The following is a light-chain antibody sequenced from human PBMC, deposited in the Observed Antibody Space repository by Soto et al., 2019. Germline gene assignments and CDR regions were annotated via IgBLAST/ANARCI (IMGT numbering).Light chain of an antibody. Sequence: EIVMTQSPATLSVSPGERATLSCRASQSVSTNLAWYQQKPGQAPRLLSYGASTRATGIPVRFSASGSGTEFTLTISSLQSEDFAVSYCQQYNNWPPWTFGQGTKVEIK. V-gene: IGKV3-15*01. CDR1: QSVSTN. CDR2: GAS. CDR3: QQYNNWPPWT. J-gene: IGKJ1*01.